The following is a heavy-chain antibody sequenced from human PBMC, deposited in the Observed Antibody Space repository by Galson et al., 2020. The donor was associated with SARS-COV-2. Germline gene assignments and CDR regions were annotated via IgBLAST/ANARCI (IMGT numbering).Heavy chain of an antibody. CDR3: ARHFSGLLLNWFDP. CDR2: ISAYNGNT. J-gene: IGHJ5*02. D-gene: IGHD3-10*01. V-gene: IGHV1-18*04. Sequence: ASVKVSCKASGYTFTSYGISWVRQAPGQGLEWMGWISAYNGNTNYAQKLQGRVTMTTDTSTSTAYMELRSLRSDDTAMYYCARHFSGLLLNWFDPWGQGTLVTVSS. CDR1: GYTFTSYG.